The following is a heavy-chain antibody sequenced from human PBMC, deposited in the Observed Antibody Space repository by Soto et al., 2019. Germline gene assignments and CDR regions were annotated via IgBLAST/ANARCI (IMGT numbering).Heavy chain of an antibody. CDR2: VSYDGRNT. CDR1: GLSFSNYA. CDR3: ASSVAGILGTYYVAY. Sequence: QVELVESGGGVVQPGRSLKLSCEVFGLSFSNYAMHWVRQAPGKGLEWVAVVSYDGRNTYYAGSVEGRFTISRDNSENTLFLLMTGLGAEDTAVYYGASSVAGILGTYYVAYWGQGTLVTVSS. J-gene: IGHJ4*02. D-gene: IGHD6-19*01. V-gene: IGHV3-30*04.